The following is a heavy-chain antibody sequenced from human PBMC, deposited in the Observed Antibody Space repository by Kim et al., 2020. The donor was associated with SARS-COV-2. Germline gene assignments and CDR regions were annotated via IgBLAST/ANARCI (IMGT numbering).Heavy chain of an antibody. J-gene: IGHJ3*02. CDR3: AKDQERFLEWLLPDAFDI. CDR2: ISGSGGST. V-gene: IGHV3-23*01. D-gene: IGHD3-3*01. Sequence: GGSLRLSCAASGFTFSSYAMSWVRQAPGKGLEWVSAISGSGGSTYYADSVKGRFTISRDNSKNTLYLQMNSLRAEDTAVYYCAKDQERFLEWLLPDAFDIWGQGTMVTVSS. CDR1: GFTFSSYA.